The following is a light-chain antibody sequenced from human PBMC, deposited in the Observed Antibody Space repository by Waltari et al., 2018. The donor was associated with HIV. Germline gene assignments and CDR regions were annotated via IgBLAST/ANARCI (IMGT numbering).Light chain of an antibody. CDR3: QQYYSILRT. Sequence: DIVMTQSPDSLAVSLGERATTNCKSSQSVLYSSNNKNYLAWYQQKPGQPPKLLIYWASTRESGVPDRFSGSGSGTDFTLTISSLQAEDVAVYYCQQYYSILRTFGQGTKVEIK. V-gene: IGKV4-1*01. J-gene: IGKJ1*01. CDR1: QSVLYSSNNKNY. CDR2: WAS.